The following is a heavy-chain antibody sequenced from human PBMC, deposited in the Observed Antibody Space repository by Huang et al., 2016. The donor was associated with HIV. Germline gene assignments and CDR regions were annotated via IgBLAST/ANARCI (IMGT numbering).Heavy chain of an antibody. CDR1: GYTFTSYV. V-gene: IGHV1-18*01. Sequence: QVQLVQSGAEVKKPGASVKVSCKASGYTFTSYVISWVRQAPGQGLECMGWISAYNGNTNYTQKFQDRVTMTTDTSTSTAYMELRSLRFDDTAVYYCARSWFGELLYPPDYWGQGTLVTVSS. J-gene: IGHJ4*02. CDR3: ARSWFGELLYPPDY. CDR2: ISAYNGNT. D-gene: IGHD3-10*01.